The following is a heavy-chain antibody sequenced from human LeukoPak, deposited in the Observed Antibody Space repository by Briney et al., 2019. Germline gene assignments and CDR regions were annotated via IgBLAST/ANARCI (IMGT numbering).Heavy chain of an antibody. CDR1: GYSISSGYY. CDR2: IYHSGST. Sequence: SETLSLTCTVSGYSISSGYYWGWIRQPPGKGLEWIGSIYHSGSTNYNPSLKSRVTISVDTSKNQFSLKLSSVTAADTAVYYCARIHLKHIVVVTEVYFDYWGQGTLVTVSS. V-gene: IGHV4-38-2*02. J-gene: IGHJ4*02. CDR3: ARIHLKHIVVVTEVYFDY. D-gene: IGHD2-21*02.